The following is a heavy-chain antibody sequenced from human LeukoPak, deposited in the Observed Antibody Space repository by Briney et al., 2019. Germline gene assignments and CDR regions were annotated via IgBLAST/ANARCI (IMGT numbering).Heavy chain of an antibody. D-gene: IGHD4-17*01. J-gene: IGHJ3*02. CDR3: ARGGYGDYGDDAFDI. CDR1: GYTFTGYY. V-gene: IGHV1-2*02. Sequence: VASVKVSCKASGYTFTGYYMHWVRRAPGQGLEWMGWINPNSGGTNYAQKFQGRVTMTRDTSISTAYMELSRLRSDDTAVYYCARGGYGDYGDDAFDIWGQGTMVTVSS. CDR2: INPNSGGT.